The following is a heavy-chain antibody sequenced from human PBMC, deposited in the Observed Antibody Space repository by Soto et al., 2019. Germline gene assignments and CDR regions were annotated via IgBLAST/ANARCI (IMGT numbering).Heavy chain of an antibody. CDR1: GDSISSGSYF. V-gene: IGHV4-30-4*07. J-gene: IGHJ4*02. CDR2: MDNSGST. CDR3: ASRHSSPYFDY. D-gene: IGHD6-13*01. Sequence: SETLSLTCTVSGDSISSGSYFWTWIRQPPGKGLEWIGYMDNSGSTYYNPSLKSRVTISVDTSKNQFSLKLNSVTAADTAVYYCASRHSSPYFDYWGQGNLVTVSS.